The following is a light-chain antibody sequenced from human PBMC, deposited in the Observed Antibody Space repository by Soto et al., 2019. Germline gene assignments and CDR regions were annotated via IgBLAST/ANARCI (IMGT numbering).Light chain of an antibody. CDR2: ATS. V-gene: IGKV3-20*01. Sequence: PGEGATLSCRTSQSVSIRHLAWYQQRPGQAPRLLIYATSDRATGTPDRFSGSVSGTDFTLTITSLEPEDFAVYYCQQYGTSWTFGQGTKVEI. CDR1: QSVSIRH. J-gene: IGKJ1*01. CDR3: QQYGTSWT.